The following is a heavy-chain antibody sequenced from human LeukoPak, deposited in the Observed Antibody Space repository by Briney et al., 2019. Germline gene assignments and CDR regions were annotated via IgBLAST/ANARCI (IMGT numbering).Heavy chain of an antibody. CDR1: GFTFSNYA. Sequence: GGSLRLSCVASGFTFSNYAMMWVRQAPGKRLEWISSITGSGDGTYYADSVRGRFTISRDNSENTLYLQVNSLRVEDTAVYFCVKGFVHPTYYFDYWGQGTLVTVSS. V-gene: IGHV3-23*01. CDR2: ITGSGDGT. D-gene: IGHD3-10*01. CDR3: VKGFVHPTYYFDY. J-gene: IGHJ4*02.